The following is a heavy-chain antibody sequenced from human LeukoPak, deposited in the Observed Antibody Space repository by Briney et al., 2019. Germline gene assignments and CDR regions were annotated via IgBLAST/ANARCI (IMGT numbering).Heavy chain of an antibody. Sequence: QPAGSLRLSCAASGFTFSSYGMNWVRQAPGKGLEWISYITSSGGAIYYTDSVKGRFTISRDNAKNSLYLQMNSLRAEDTAVYYCARPPSITNPYYGMDVWGQGTTVTVSS. V-gene: IGHV3-48*03. J-gene: IGHJ6*02. D-gene: IGHD3-3*01. CDR1: GFTFSSYG. CDR3: ARPPSITNPYYGMDV. CDR2: ITSSGGAI.